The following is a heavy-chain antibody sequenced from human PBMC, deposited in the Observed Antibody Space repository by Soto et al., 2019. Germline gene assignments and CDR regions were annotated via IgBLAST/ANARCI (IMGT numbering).Heavy chain of an antibody. CDR2: ISYDGSNK. J-gene: IGHJ4*02. D-gene: IGHD2-15*01. V-gene: IGHV3-30*18. CDR1: GITFNSYG. CDR3: AKDRVGSEYYFDY. Sequence: QVQLVESGGGVVQPGRCLRVSCAASGITFNSYGMHWVRQAPGKGLEWVAVISYDGSNKYYADSVKGRFTISRDNSKNTLYLQMNSLRAEDTAVYYCAKDRVGSEYYFDYWGQGTLVTVSS.